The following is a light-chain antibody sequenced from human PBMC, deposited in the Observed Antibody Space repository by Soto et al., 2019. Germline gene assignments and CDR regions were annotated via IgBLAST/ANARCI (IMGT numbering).Light chain of an antibody. Sequence: DIQMTQSPSSLSASVGDRVTITCRASQGISNYLAWYQQKPGKVPKLLIYAASTLQSGVPSRFSDSGSGTDFTLTISSLQPEDVATYYCQKYNSAPMYTFGQGTKLEIK. V-gene: IGKV1-27*01. CDR3: QKYNSAPMYT. CDR2: AAS. J-gene: IGKJ2*01. CDR1: QGISNY.